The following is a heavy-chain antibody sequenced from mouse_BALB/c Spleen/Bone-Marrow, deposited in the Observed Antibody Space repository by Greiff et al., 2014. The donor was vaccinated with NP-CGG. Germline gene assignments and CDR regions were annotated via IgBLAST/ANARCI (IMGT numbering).Heavy chain of an antibody. J-gene: IGHJ3*01. CDR1: GYTFTDYN. D-gene: IGHD2-1*01. CDR2: IYPYNGGA. V-gene: IGHV1S29*02. Sequence: VQLQQSGPELVKPGASVKISCKASGYTFTDYNMHWVKQSHGKSLEWIGYIYPYNGGAGYNQKFKSKATLTVDNSSSTAYMELRSLTSYDSAVYYCARSYGNYDAWFAHWGQGTLVTVSA. CDR3: ARSYGNYDAWFAH.